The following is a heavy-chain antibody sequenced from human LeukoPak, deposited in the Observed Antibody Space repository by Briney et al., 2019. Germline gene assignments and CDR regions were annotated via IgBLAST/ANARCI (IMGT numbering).Heavy chain of an antibody. CDR2: ILYSGST. J-gene: IGHJ1*01. CDR3: ARRGRYCSSTSCYRERYFQH. CDR1: GGSISSYY. Sequence: SETLSLTCSVSGGSISSYYCTWIRQSPGKGLEWIGYILYSGSTNNNPSLKGRVTISVDTSKNQFSLKLSSVTAADTAVYYCARRGRYCSSTSCYRERYFQHWGQGTLVTVSS. D-gene: IGHD2-2*02. V-gene: IGHV4-59*12.